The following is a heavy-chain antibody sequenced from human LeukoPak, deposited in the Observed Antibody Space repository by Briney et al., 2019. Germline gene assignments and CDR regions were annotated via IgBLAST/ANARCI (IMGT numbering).Heavy chain of an antibody. V-gene: IGHV3-13*01. CDR2: IGNNFKT. D-gene: IGHD3-9*01. CDR1: GFTFSAFE. Sequence: GGSLRLSCTASGFTFSAFEMHWVRHPTGKGLEWVSAIGNNFKTYYLDSVRGRFTISRENGKNSVYLQMNSLRAGDTAVYYCARDLGTDTGYANRFDLWGRGTLVTVSS. J-gene: IGHJ5*02. CDR3: ARDLGTDTGYANRFDL.